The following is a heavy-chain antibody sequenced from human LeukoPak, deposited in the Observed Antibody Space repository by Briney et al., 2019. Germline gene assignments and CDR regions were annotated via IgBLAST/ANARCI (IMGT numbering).Heavy chain of an antibody. CDR2: ISGSGGST. J-gene: IGHJ4*02. CDR3: AIAYGSGSYNVLDY. CDR1: GFTFNSYA. Sequence: HTGGSLRLSCAASGFTFNSYAMSWVRQAPGRGLEWVSTISGSGGSTYYADSVKGRFTISRDNSKNTLYLQMNSLRAEDTAVYYCAIAYGSGSYNVLDYWGQGTLVTVSS. D-gene: IGHD3-10*01. V-gene: IGHV3-23*01.